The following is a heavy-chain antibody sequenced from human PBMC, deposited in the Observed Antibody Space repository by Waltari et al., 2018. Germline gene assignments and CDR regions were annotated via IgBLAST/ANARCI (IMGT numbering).Heavy chain of an antibody. CDR1: GFTFSSYG. J-gene: IGHJ4*02. V-gene: IGHV3-30*18. CDR2: ISYDGSNK. Sequence: QVQLVESGGGVVQPGRSLRLSCAASGFTFSSYGMHWVRQAPGKGLEWVAVISYDGSNKYYADSVKGRFTISRDNSKNTLYLQMNSLRAEDTAVYYCAKESNPLQWLDPVDYWGQGTLVTVSS. D-gene: IGHD6-19*01. CDR3: AKESNPLQWLDPVDY.